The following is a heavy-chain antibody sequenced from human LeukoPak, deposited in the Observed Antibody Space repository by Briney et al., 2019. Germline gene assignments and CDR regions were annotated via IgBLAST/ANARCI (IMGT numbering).Heavy chain of an antibody. Sequence: GGSLRLSCAASGFTFSDYNMRWVRQAPGKGLGWVSSMSRSGSNKYYADSVKGRFTIYRHNAKNSLCLQMNSLRAEDTAVYYCARVLRYCSGGNCYSGGLGYMDVWGKGTTVTIS. V-gene: IGHV3-11*01. CDR3: ARVLRYCSGGNCYSGGLGYMDV. D-gene: IGHD2-15*01. CDR2: MSRSGSNK. CDR1: GFTFSDYN. J-gene: IGHJ6*03.